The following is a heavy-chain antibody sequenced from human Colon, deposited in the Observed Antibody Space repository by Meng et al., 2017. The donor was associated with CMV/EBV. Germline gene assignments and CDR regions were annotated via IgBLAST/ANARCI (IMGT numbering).Heavy chain of an antibody. J-gene: IGHJ6*02. V-gene: IGHV3-30*18. Sequence: GGSLRLSCATFGFSLSNYGMHWVRQVPGKGLEWVAVISYDGSNKYYADSVKGRFTISRDNSKNTLYLQMNSLRAEDTAVYYCAKENCGSTSCYLGPTYYYYGLDVWGQGTTVTVSS. D-gene: IGHD2-2*01. CDR1: GFSLSNYG. CDR3: AKENCGSTSCYLGPTYYYYGLDV. CDR2: ISYDGSNK.